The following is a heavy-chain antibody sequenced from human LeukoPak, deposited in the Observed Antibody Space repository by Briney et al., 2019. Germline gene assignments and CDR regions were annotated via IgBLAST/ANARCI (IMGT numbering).Heavy chain of an antibody. Sequence: PSETLSLTXAVSGYSINTGYYWGWIRQPPGKGPEWIGSIYHSGTTHYNPSLKSRVTISVDTSKNQFSLKLSAVTAADTAVYYCARRGGGTGWYFDYWGQGTLVTVSS. V-gene: IGHV4-38-2*01. D-gene: IGHD6-19*01. CDR3: ARRGGGTGWYFDY. CDR1: GYSINTGYY. J-gene: IGHJ4*02. CDR2: IYHSGTT.